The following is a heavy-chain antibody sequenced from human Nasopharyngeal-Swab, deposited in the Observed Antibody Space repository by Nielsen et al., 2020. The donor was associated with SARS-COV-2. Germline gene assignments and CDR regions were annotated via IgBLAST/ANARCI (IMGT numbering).Heavy chain of an antibody. D-gene: IGHD6-19*01. V-gene: IGHV1-8*02. Sequence: ASVKVSCKASGYTFTSYDINWVRQATGQGLEWMGWMNPNSGNTGYAQKFQGRVTMTRNTSISTAYMELSSLRSEDTAVYYCARGFVWLGAEMVDDWGQGTLVTVSS. CDR2: MNPNSGNT. J-gene: IGHJ4*02. CDR3: ARGFVWLGAEMVDD. CDR1: GYTFTSYD.